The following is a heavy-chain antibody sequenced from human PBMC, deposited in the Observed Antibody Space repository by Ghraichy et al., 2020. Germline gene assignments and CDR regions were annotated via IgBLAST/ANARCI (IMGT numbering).Heavy chain of an antibody. D-gene: IGHD4-23*01. CDR2: IIPVFGTA. CDR1: GGTLSNFA. J-gene: IGHJ4*02. CDR3: ARVYYGGNSGIYFDY. Sequence: SVKVSCKASGGTLSNFAISWVRQAPGQGLEWMGGIIPVFGTANYAHKFRGRVTVAADESTSTAYMDLSSLRYEDTAVYYCARVYYGGNSGIYFDYWGQGTLVTVSS. V-gene: IGHV1-69*13.